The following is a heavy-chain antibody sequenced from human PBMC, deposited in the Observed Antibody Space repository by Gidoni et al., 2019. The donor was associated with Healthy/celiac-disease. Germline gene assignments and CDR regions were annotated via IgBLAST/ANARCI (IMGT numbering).Heavy chain of an antibody. CDR1: GFTFSSYG. CDR3: ARDRRYGMDV. Sequence: QVQLVESGGGVVQPGRSLRLSCAASGFTFSSYGMHWVRQAPGKGREWVAVIWYDGSNKYYADSVKGRLTISRDNSKNTLYLQMNSLRAEDTAVYYCARDRRYGMDVWGQGTTVTVSS. V-gene: IGHV3-33*01. J-gene: IGHJ6*02. CDR2: IWYDGSNK.